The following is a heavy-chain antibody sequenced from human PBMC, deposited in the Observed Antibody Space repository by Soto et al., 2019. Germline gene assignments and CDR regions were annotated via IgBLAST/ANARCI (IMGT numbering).Heavy chain of an antibody. J-gene: IGHJ4*02. CDR2: ISSSSSYI. V-gene: IGHV3-21*01. D-gene: IGHD5-18*01. CDR3: AREQPGYSYGYGLGY. CDR1: GFTFSSYS. Sequence: EVQLVESGGGLVKPGGSLRLSCAASGFTFSSYSMNWVRQAPGKGLEWVSSISSSSSYIYYADSVKGRFTISRDNAKNALYLQMNSLRGEDKAVYYCAREQPGYSYGYGLGYWAQGALVTVSS.